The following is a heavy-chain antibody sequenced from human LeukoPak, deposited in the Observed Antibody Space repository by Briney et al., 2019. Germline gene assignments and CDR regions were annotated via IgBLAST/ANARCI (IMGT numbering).Heavy chain of an antibody. V-gene: IGHV4-39*01. CDR2: IYYSGIT. J-gene: IGHJ5*02. D-gene: IGHD5-18*01. Sequence: PSETLSLTCTVSGGSIISNHFWGWIRQPPGKGLEWIGSIYYSGITYYNTSLKSRVTMAVDTSKNQISLHLSSVTAADTAVYYCARRTVDTSLVTWFDPWGQGTLVVVSS. CDR1: GGSIISNHF. CDR3: ARRTVDTSLVTWFDP.